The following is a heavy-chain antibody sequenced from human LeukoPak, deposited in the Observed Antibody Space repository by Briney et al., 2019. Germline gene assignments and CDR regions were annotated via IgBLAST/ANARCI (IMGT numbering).Heavy chain of an antibody. CDR3: ARRCSSTSCSYYYGMDV. V-gene: IGHV4-31*03. CDR2: IYYSRST. D-gene: IGHD2-2*01. J-gene: IGHJ6*02. Sequence: PSETLSLTCTVSGGSISSGGYYWSWIRQHPGKGLEWIGYIYYSRSTYYNPSLKSRVTISVDTSKNQFSLKLCSVTAADTAVYYCARRCSSTSCSYYYGMDVWGQGTTVTVSS. CDR1: GGSISSGGYY.